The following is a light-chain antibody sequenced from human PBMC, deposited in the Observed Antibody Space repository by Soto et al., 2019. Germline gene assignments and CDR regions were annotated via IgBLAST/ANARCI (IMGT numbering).Light chain of an antibody. Sequence: QLVLTQSPSASASLGASVKLTCTLSSGHSSYAIAWHQQQPEKGPRYLMKVDSDGSHTKGDGIPDRFSGSSSGPERYLHISSRQSEDEADYYCQTWGTGIHVVFGGGTKVTVL. CDR3: QTWGTGIHVV. CDR1: SGHSSYA. J-gene: IGLJ2*01. V-gene: IGLV4-69*01. CDR2: VDSDGSH.